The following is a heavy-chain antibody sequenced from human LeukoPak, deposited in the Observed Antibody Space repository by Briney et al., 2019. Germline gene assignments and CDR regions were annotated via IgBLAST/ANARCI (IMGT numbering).Heavy chain of an antibody. J-gene: IGHJ4*02. CDR1: GFTFSSYA. Sequence: GGSLRLSCAASGFTFSSYAMSWVRQAPGKGLEWVSAISGSGGSTHYADSVKGRFTISRDNSKSTLYLQMNSLRAEDTAVYYCAKSPARPYCSGGSCYSNYWGQGTLVTVSS. CDR2: ISGSGGST. CDR3: AKSPARPYCSGGSCYSNY. V-gene: IGHV3-23*01. D-gene: IGHD2-15*01.